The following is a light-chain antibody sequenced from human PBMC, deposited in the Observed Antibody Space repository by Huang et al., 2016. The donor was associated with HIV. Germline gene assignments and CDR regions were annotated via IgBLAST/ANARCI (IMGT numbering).Light chain of an antibody. V-gene: IGKV1-9*01. CDR2: GAA. CDR1: QDIGTS. J-gene: IGKJ5*01. Sequence: HLTQSPPFLSASVGDSVLISCRASQDIGTSLAWYQQRTGRAPKLLISGAATLQTGVPSRFSGDSAGTYFTLFITDLQPEDFATYYCQQLHAYPITFGQGTRLDIK. CDR3: QQLHAYPIT.